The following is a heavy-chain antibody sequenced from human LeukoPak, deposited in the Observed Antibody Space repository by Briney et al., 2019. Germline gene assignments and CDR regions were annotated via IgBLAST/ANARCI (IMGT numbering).Heavy chain of an antibody. CDR3: AKDLDSTGYYSYRY. J-gene: IGHJ4*02. V-gene: IGHV3-23*01. Sequence: GGSLRLSCAASGFTFSSYAMNWVRQAPGKGLEWVSLISTSGRTHYASSVEGRFTISRDNSKNTLYLQMNSLRAEDTAVYHCAKDLDSTGYYSYRYWGQGTLVTVPS. CDR2: ISTSGRT. CDR1: GFTFSSYA. D-gene: IGHD3-22*01.